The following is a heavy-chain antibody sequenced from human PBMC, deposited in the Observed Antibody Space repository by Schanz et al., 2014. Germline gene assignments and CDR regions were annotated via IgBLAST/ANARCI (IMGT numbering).Heavy chain of an antibody. CDR3: FCMHYGNSVY. Sequence: EVQLVESGGGLVQPGGSLRLSCAVSGFTVSDHYMDWVRQAPGKGLEWLGRVRNRRNSDIIEYAASVEGRFTISRDESKNSVYLQMNSLQTDDTAVYYCFCMHYGNSVYWGQGTLVTVSS. J-gene: IGHJ4*02. CDR2: VRNRRNSDII. V-gene: IGHV3-72*01. CDR1: GFTVSDHY. D-gene: IGHD1-7*01.